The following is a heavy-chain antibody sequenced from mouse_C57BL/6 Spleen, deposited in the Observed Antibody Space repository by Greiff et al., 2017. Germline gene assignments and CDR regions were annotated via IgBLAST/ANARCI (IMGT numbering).Heavy chain of an antibody. D-gene: IGHD2-13*01. J-gene: IGHJ2*01. CDR3: AGYSDYVGGY. CDR1: GYTFTSYW. Sequence: QVQLQQPGAELVRPGTSVKLSCKASGYTFTSYWMHWVKQRPGQGLEWIGVIDPSDSYTNYNQKFKGKATLTVDTSSSTAYMQLISLTSEDSAVYYCAGYSDYVGGYWGQGTTLTVSS. CDR2: IDPSDSYT. V-gene: IGHV1-59*01.